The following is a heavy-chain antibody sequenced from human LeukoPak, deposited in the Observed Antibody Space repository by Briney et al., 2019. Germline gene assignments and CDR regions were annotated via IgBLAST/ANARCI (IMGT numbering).Heavy chain of an antibody. J-gene: IGHJ4*02. Sequence: PGGSLRLSCAASGFTFSSYAMSWVRQAPGKGPEWVSAISGSGGSTYYADSVEGRFTISRDNSKNTLYLQMNSLRAEDTAVYYCANLRTYYYDSSGRKDYWGQGTLVTVSS. CDR3: ANLRTYYYDSSGRKDY. D-gene: IGHD3-22*01. V-gene: IGHV3-23*01. CDR1: GFTFSSYA. CDR2: ISGSGGST.